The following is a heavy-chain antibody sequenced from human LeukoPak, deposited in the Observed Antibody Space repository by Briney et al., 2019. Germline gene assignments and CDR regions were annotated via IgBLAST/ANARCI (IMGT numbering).Heavy chain of an antibody. CDR3: ARDLTHSSGYSPPGY. D-gene: IGHD3-22*01. CDR1: GGSISSYY. J-gene: IGHJ4*02. CDR2: IYYSGST. V-gene: IGHV4-59*01. Sequence: SETLSLTCTVSGGSISSYYWSWIRQPPGKGLEWIGYIYYSGSTNYNPSLKSRVTISVDTSKNQFSLKLSSVTAADTAVYYCARDLTHSSGYSPPGYWGQGTLVTVSS.